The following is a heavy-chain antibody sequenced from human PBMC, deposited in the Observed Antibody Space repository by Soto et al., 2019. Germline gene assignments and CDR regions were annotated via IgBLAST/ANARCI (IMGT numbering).Heavy chain of an antibody. V-gene: IGHV3-30*18. CDR1: GFTFSSYG. J-gene: IGHJ5*02. D-gene: IGHD5-12*01. CDR2: ISYDGSNK. Sequence: PGGSLRLSCAASGFTFSSYGMHWVRQAPGKGLEWVAVISYDGSNKYYADSVKGRFTISRDNSKNTLYLQMNSLRAEDTAVYYCAKDNPPKILRSWGQGTLVTVSS. CDR3: AKDNPPKILRS.